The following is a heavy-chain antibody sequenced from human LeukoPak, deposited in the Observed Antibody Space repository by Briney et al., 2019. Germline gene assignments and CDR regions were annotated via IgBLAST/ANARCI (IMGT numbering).Heavy chain of an antibody. Sequence: GGSLRLSCAASGFTFDDYGMNWVRQAPGKGLEWVSGINENGGSTGYADSVQGRFSIFRDNTKNSLYLQMNSLRAKDTALYRCARATGSCSSTSCHTYGMDVWGQGTTVTVSS. CDR2: INENGGST. CDR1: GFTFDDYG. V-gene: IGHV3-20*01. D-gene: IGHD2-2*01. J-gene: IGHJ6*02. CDR3: ARATGSCSSTSCHTYGMDV.